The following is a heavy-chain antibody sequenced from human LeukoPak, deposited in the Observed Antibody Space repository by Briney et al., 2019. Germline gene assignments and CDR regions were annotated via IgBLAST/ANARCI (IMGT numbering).Heavy chain of an antibody. J-gene: IGHJ4*02. CDR2: FYTSGTT. CDR3: ARCRHGNCDYFDY. D-gene: IGHD1-7*01. V-gene: IGHV4-4*07. Sequence: SETLSLTCTVSGGSFTSDYWSWIRPPAGKGLEWIGRFYTSGTTNYNPSLKSRVTMSADTSKNQFSLKLSSVTAADTAVYYCARCRHGNCDYFDYWGQGTLVTVSS. CDR1: GGSFTSDY.